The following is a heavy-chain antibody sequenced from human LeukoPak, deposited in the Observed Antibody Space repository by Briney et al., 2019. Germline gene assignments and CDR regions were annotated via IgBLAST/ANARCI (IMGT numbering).Heavy chain of an antibody. D-gene: IGHD2-2*01. Sequence: GASVKVSCKASGYRFTSYGISWVRQAPGQGLEWMAWISAYNGNTNYAQKFQGRVIMTTVTSTSTAYMELRSLRSDDTAVYYCARDPDCSSTRRSESPFDYWGQGTLVTVSS. CDR1: GYRFTSYG. CDR3: ARDPDCSSTRRSESPFDY. CDR2: ISAYNGNT. V-gene: IGHV1-18*01. J-gene: IGHJ4*02.